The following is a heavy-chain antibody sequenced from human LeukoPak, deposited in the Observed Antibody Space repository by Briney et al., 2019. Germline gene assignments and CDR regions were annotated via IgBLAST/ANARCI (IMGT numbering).Heavy chain of an antibody. V-gene: IGHV4-59*08. CDR1: GGSISSYY. D-gene: IGHD3-22*01. Sequence: SETLSLTCTVSGGSISSYYWGWIRQPPGKGLEWIGYIYYSGSTNYNPSLKSRVTISVDTSKNQFSLKLSSVTAADTAVYYCARHARAYYYASDIWGQGTMVTVSS. CDR3: ARHARAYYYASDI. J-gene: IGHJ3*02. CDR2: IYYSGST.